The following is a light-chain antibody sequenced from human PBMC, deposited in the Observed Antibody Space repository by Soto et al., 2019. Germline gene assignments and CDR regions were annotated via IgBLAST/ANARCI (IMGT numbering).Light chain of an antibody. CDR2: DAS. J-gene: IGKJ4*01. Sequence: DIQMTQSPSTLSASVGDTVTITCRASQTISGWLAWYQQRPGKAPNLLIFDASTLESGVPSRFSGSGSGTTFTLTISSLQSEDFAVYYCQQYKNWPALTFGGGTKVDIK. CDR3: QQYKNWPALT. CDR1: QTISGW. V-gene: IGKV1-5*01.